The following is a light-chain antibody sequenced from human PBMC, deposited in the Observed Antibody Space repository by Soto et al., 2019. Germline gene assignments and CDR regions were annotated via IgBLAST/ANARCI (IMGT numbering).Light chain of an antibody. Sequence: QSALTQPASVSGSPGQSITISCTGTSSDIGNYNLVSWYQQHPGKTPKLMIHEDSKRPSGVSNRFSGSKSGNTASLTISGLRTEDEADYYCCSYAGSYTWVFGGGTKL. J-gene: IGLJ3*02. CDR3: CSYAGSYTWV. V-gene: IGLV2-23*01. CDR2: EDS. CDR1: SSDIGNYNL.